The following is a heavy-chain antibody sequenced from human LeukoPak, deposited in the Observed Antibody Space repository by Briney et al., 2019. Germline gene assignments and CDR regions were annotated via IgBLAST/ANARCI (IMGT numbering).Heavy chain of an antibody. CDR3: ARVRYCSTNRCYDREFDN. CDR2: IYYSGST. D-gene: IGHD2-2*01. V-gene: IGHV4-59*01. J-gene: IGHJ4*02. CDR1: GGSISSYY. Sequence: SETLSLTCTVSGGSISSYYWTWIRQPPGKGLEWIGYIYYSGSTNYNPSLKSRVTISVDTSKNQFSLKLNSVTAADTAVYYCARVRYCSTNRCYDREFDNWGQGTLVTVSS.